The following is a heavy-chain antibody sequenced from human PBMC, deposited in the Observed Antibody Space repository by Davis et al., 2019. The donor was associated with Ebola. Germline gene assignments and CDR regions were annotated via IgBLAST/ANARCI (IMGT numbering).Heavy chain of an antibody. J-gene: IGHJ2*01. V-gene: IGHV3-53*01. CDR2: LYRDGRT. D-gene: IGHD4-17*01. CDR3: ARHIDGDFWYFDL. Sequence: GESLKISCAASGLIVSDNYMSWVRQAPGKGPEWVSVLYRDGRTYYAESVKGRFTISRDNSKNVLYLEMNSLRAEDTAVYYCARHIDGDFWYFDLWGRGTLVTVSS. CDR1: GLIVSDNY.